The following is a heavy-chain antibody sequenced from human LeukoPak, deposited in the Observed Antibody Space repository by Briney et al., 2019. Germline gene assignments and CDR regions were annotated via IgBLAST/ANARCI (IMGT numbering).Heavy chain of an antibody. CDR3: AREPRFMEWATKP. CDR2: IYTSGST. Sequence: SETLSLTCTVSGGSISSGSYYWRWTRQPAGKGLEWIGRIYTSGSTNYNPSLKSRVTISVDTSKNQSSLKLSSVTAADTAVYYCAREPRFMEWATKPWGQGTLVTVSS. V-gene: IGHV4-61*02. J-gene: IGHJ5*02. CDR1: GGSISSGSYY. D-gene: IGHD3-3*01.